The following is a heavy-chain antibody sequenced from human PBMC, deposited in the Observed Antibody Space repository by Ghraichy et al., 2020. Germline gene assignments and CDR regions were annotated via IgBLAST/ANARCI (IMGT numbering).Heavy chain of an antibody. D-gene: IGHD3-22*01. CDR1: GFTFSDFA. J-gene: IGHJ6*02. V-gene: IGHV3-48*02. CDR2: VTSKSETI. CDR3: ASDIALYDSSCYFHGMDV. Sequence: GGSLRLSCTGSGFTFSDFAMNWVRQAPGKGLEWIAFVTSKSETIDYADSVRGRFTISRNNAKNSVYLEVNSLRDDDTALYYCASDIALYDSSCYFHGMDVWGQGTAVTLS.